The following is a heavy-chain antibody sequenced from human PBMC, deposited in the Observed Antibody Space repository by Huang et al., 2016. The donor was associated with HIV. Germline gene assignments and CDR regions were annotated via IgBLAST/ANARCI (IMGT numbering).Heavy chain of an antibody. D-gene: IGHD6-19*01. CDR2: INYSGNT. Sequence: QVQLQQWGAGLLKPSETLSLTCALYGGSISGYSWSWIRQSPGKGLGWVGEINYSGNTNNNPSLKRRVSISVDTATKNFSLEWRSVTAADTAVYFCARGDHSGGWSNWFDPWGQGTLVTVSS. V-gene: IGHV4-34*02. J-gene: IGHJ5*02. CDR1: GGSISGYS. CDR3: ARGDHSGGWSNWFDP.